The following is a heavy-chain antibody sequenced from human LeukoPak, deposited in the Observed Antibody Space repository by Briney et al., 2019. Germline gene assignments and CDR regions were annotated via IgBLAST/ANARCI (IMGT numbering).Heavy chain of an antibody. Sequence: ASVKVSCKASGYIFTSKYIHWLRQAPGQGLEWMGIVNPSTGSTTYAQRFQGRVTMTRDTSTSTLYMELSSLTSEDTAVYYCAKLPTPQFDIVVVPAAIERSSRAATRFDPWGQGTPVTVSS. CDR1: GYIFTSKY. J-gene: IGHJ5*02. V-gene: IGHV1-46*01. CDR2: VNPSTGST. CDR3: AKLPTPQFDIVVVPAAIERSSRAATRFDP. D-gene: IGHD2-2*02.